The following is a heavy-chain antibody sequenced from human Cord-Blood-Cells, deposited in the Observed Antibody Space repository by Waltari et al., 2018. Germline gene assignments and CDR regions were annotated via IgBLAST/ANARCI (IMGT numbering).Heavy chain of an antibody. Sequence: EVQLLESGGGLVQPGGSLRLSCAASGLLFSSYAMCWVRQAPGKGLEWVSAISGSGGSTYYADSVKGRFTISRDNSKNTLYLQMNSLRAEDTAVYYCAATYCGGDCYSGYAFDIWGQGTMVTVSS. CDR2: ISGSGGST. V-gene: IGHV3-23*01. CDR3: AATYCGGDCYSGYAFDI. D-gene: IGHD2-21*02. CDR1: GLLFSSYA. J-gene: IGHJ3*02.